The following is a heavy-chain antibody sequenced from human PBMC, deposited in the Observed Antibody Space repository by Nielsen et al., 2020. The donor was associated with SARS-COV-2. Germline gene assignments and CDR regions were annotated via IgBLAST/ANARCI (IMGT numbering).Heavy chain of an antibody. CDR3: ANQGYVSGWGFDF. D-gene: IGHD6-19*01. J-gene: IGHJ4*02. V-gene: IGHV3-30*18. CDR1: GFSFGNYG. Sequence: GESLKISCAASGFSFGNYGMHWVRQAPGKGLDWVGIISFDGSRTYYTDSVKGRFTIYRDNSKNTLYLQMNNLRPDDTAVYYCANQGYVSGWGFDFWGQGTLVTVSS. CDR2: ISFDGSRT.